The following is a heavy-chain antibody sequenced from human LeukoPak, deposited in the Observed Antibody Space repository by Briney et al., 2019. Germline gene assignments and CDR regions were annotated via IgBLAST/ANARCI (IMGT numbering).Heavy chain of an antibody. J-gene: IGHJ4*02. D-gene: IGHD3-22*01. CDR2: INPNSGGT. CDR1: GYTFTGYY. CDR3: ARHYYDSSGYYSQIDY. Sequence: ASVKVSCKASGYTFTGYYMHWVRQAPGRGLEWMGWINPNSGGTNYAQKFQGRVTMTRDTSISTAYMELSRLRSDDTAVYYCARHYYDSSGYYSQIDYWGQGTLVTVSS. V-gene: IGHV1-2*02.